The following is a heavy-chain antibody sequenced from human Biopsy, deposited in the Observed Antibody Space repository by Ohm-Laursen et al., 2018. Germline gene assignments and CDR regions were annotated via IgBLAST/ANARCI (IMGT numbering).Heavy chain of an antibody. V-gene: IGHV4-4*07. D-gene: IGHD3-22*01. CDR2: IYPGGST. CDR1: GGDINNYY. J-gene: IGHJ2*01. CDR3: ARDRGYYSDRTVPGYFDL. Sequence: SETLSLTCSVSGGDINNYYWSWIRQPAGKGPEWIGRIYPGGSTNYNPSLKSRVTMSVDTSKKQLSLRLRSVTAADTAMYYCARDRGYYSDRTVPGYFDLWGRGTLVTVSS.